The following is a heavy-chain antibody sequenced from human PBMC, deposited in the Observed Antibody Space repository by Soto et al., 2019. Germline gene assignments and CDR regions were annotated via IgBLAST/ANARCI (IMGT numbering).Heavy chain of an antibody. CDR1: GFTVSDHY. CDR2: TRNKANSYTT. Sequence: EVQLVDSGGGLVQPGGSLRLSCAASGFTVSDHYMDWVRQAPGKGLEWVGRTRNKANSYTTEYAASVKGRFTISRDDSKNSLYLQMNSLKTEGTAVYYCARGAPPFDSWGQGTLVTVSS. V-gene: IGHV3-72*01. J-gene: IGHJ4*02. CDR3: ARGAPPFDS.